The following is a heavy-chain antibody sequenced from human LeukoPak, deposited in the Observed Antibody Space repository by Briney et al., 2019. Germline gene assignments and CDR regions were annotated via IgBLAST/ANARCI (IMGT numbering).Heavy chain of an antibody. Sequence: ASVRVSCKASGYTFTSYYMHWVRQAPGQGLEWMGIINPSGGSTNYAQKFQGRVTMTRDTSTSTVYMELSSLRSEDTAVYYCARGPRITLIRGGLWYYYMDVWGKGTTVTISS. V-gene: IGHV1-46*01. CDR1: GYTFTSYY. J-gene: IGHJ6*03. CDR2: INPSGGST. CDR3: ARGPRITLIRGGLWYYYMDV. D-gene: IGHD3-10*01.